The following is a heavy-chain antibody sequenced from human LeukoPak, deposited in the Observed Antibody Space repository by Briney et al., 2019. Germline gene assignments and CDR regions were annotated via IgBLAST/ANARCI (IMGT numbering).Heavy chain of an antibody. J-gene: IGHJ4*02. CDR1: GGSFSGYY. Sequence: PSETLSLTCAVYGGSFSGYYWSWIRQPPGKGLEWIGEINHSGSTNHNPSLKSRVTISVDTSKNQFSLKLSSVTAADTAVYYCARGGSLFLGATMKNFDYWGQGTLVSVSS. CDR3: ARGGSLFLGATMKNFDY. D-gene: IGHD3-22*01. CDR2: INHSGST. V-gene: IGHV4-34*01.